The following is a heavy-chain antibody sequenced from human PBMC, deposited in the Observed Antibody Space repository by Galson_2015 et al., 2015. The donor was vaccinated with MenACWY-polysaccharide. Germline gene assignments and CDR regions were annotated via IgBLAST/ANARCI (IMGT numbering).Heavy chain of an antibody. V-gene: IGHV1-8*02. J-gene: IGHJ6*03. Sequence: SVKVSCKASGYTFTNYDINWVRQTTGQGLEWMGWMNPNSGGTGYAQKFQGRVTMTRDTSTSTAYMELNSLSSEDTAVYYCARVGGSSGALYYYYYYMDVWGEGTTVTVSS. D-gene: IGHD2-15*01. CDR1: GYTFTNYD. CDR3: ARVGGSSGALYYYYYYMDV. CDR2: MNPNSGGT.